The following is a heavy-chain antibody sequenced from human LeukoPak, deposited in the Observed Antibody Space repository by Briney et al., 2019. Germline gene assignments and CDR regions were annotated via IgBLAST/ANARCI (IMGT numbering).Heavy chain of an antibody. J-gene: IGHJ4*02. CDR1: GFTFSSYG. Sequence: GGSLRLSCAASGFTFSSYGMHWVRQAPGKGLEWVAVIWYDGSNKYYADSVKGRFTISRDNSKNTLYLQVNSLGVEDTAVYYCVNLGYSDGGQGTLVTVSS. CDR2: IWYDGSNK. D-gene: IGHD5-12*01. CDR3: VNLGYSD. V-gene: IGHV3-33*06.